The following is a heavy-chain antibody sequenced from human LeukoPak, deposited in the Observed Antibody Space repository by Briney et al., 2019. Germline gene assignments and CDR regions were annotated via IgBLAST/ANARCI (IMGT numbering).Heavy chain of an antibody. CDR1: GGSFSGYY. CDR3: ARHADIVGRPFDY. D-gene: IGHD2-15*01. Sequence: SETLSLTCAVYGGSFSGYYWSWIRQPPGKGLEWIGEINHSGSTNYNPSLKSRVTISVDTSKNQFSLKLSSVTAADTAVYYCARHADIVGRPFDYWGQGTLVTVSS. V-gene: IGHV4-34*01. J-gene: IGHJ4*02. CDR2: INHSGST.